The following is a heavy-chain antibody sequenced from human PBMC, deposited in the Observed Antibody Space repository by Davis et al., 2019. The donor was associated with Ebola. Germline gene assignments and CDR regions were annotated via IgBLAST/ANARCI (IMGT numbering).Heavy chain of an antibody. Sequence: GESLKISCEASGFSFNNYNMNWVRQAPGKGLEWVSSITSGSRYIYYADSVKGRFTISRDNAKDSLYLQMNSLRAEDTAVYYCARDQGGWHIYYYYYMDVWGKGTTVTVSS. J-gene: IGHJ6*03. V-gene: IGHV3-21*01. CDR2: ITSGSRYI. D-gene: IGHD6-19*01. CDR1: GFSFNNYN. CDR3: ARDQGGWHIYYYYYMDV.